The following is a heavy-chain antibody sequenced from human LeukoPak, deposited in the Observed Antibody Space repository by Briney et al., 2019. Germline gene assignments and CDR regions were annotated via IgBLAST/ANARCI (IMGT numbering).Heavy chain of an antibody. CDR1: GGSISSGSYY. CDR3: ARAGGHYGTYYYYYYMDV. J-gene: IGHJ6*03. V-gene: IGHV4-61*02. Sequence: SQTLSLTCTVSGGSISSGSYYWSWIRQPAGKGLEWIGRIYTSGSTNYNPSLKNRVTISVDTSKNQFSLKLSSVTAADTAVYYCARAGGHYGTYYYYYYMDVWGKGTTVTVSS. CDR2: IYTSGST. D-gene: IGHD3-10*01.